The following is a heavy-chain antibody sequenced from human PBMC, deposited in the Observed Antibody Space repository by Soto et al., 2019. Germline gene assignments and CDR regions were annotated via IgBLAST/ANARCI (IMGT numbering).Heavy chain of an antibody. CDR1: GFSRSTSGVG. D-gene: IGHD3-9*01. CDR2: IYWDDDK. CDR3: AHKPDXYDILTLNTNWFDP. Sequence: SGPTLVNPTQTLTLTCTFSGFSRSTSGVGVGWIRQPPGKALEWLALIYWDDDKRYSPSLKSRLTITKDTSKNQVVLTMTNMDPVDTATYYCAHKPDXYDILTLNTNWFDPWGQGTLVTVS. V-gene: IGHV2-5*02. J-gene: IGHJ5*02.